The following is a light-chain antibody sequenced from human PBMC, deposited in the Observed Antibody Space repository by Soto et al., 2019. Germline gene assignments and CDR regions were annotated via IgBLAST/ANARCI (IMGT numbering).Light chain of an antibody. CDR3: QQYDSYMYA. CDR2: GAS. V-gene: IGKV3-15*01. Sequence: EIVMSQSPATLSMSPGERATLSCRASQSVRNNLAWYQQRPGQAPRLLMYGASTRPSGIPARFTGGGSGTDFTLTITSLQSEDFAVYYCQQYDSYMYAFGQGTKVDI. J-gene: IGKJ2*01. CDR1: QSVRNN.